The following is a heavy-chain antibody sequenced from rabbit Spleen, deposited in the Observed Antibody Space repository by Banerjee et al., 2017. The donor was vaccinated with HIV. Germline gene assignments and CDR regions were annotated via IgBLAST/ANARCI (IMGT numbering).Heavy chain of an antibody. CDR3: VSSGWENL. CDR1: GFTISSFY. J-gene: IGHJ4*01. Sequence: QLKESGGGLVQPGGSLTLSCKASGFTISSFYLSWVRQAPGKGLEWIGYIDPTSGTTYYASWVNGRFTISSDNAHNTVILQLHSLTGADTATYFCVSSGWENLWGPGTLVTV. V-gene: IGHV1S7*01. CDR2: IDPTSGTT. D-gene: IGHD4-1*01.